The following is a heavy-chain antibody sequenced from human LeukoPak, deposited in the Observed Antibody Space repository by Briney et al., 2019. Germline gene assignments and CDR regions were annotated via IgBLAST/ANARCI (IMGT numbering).Heavy chain of an antibody. D-gene: IGHD3-3*02. CDR3: TTGIDDEGGY. CDR1: GFTYSNVW. V-gene: IGHV3-15*07. CDR2: IKTNAEGGTL. J-gene: IGHJ4*02. Sequence: GGSLTLSCAASGFTYSNVWMNWVRQAPGKGLEWVGRIKTNAEGGTLDYTAPVKGRFTISRDDSKNTLYLQMDSLEVEDTGMYYCTTGIDDEGGYWGQGTLVTVSS.